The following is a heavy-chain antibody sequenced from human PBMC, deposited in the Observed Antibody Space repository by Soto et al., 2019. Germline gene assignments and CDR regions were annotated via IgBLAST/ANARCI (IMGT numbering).Heavy chain of an antibody. CDR3: ARSAGESDILTGYYDAFDI. CDR2: IIPIFGTA. J-gene: IGHJ3*02. D-gene: IGHD3-9*01. V-gene: IGHV1-69*13. Sequence: RASVKVSCKASGGTFSSYAISWVRQAPGQGLEWMGGIIPIFGTANYAQKFQGRVTITADESTSTAYMELSSLRSEDTAVYYCARSAGESDILTGYYDAFDIWGQGTMVTVSS. CDR1: GGTFSSYA.